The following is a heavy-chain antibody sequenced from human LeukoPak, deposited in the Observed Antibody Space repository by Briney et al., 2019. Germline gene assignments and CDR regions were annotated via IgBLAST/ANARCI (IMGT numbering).Heavy chain of an antibody. J-gene: IGHJ6*03. CDR2: IKQDGSEK. CDR3: ARERRERWLRPIGYYYYYMDV. V-gene: IGHV3-7*01. CDR1: GFTFSSYW. Sequence: PGGSLRLSCAASGFTFSSYWMSWVRQAPGKGLEWVANIKQDGSEKYYVDSVKGRFTISRDNAKNSLYLQMNSLRAEDTAVYYCARERRERWLRPIGYYYYYMDVWGKGTTVTVSS. D-gene: IGHD5-24*01.